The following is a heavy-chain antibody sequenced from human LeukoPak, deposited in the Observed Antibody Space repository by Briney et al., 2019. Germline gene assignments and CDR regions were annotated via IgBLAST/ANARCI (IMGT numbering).Heavy chain of an antibody. CDR1: GFTFSSYA. J-gene: IGHJ4*02. CDR3: AKQPNYYDSSCRDY. V-gene: IGHV3-23*01. Sequence: QSGGSLRLSCAASGFTFSSYAMSWVRQAPGKGLEWVSAISGSGGSTYYADSVKGRFTISRDNSKNTLYLQMNSLRAEDTAVYYCAKQPNYYDSSCRDYWGQGTLVTVSS. D-gene: IGHD3-22*01. CDR2: ISGSGGST.